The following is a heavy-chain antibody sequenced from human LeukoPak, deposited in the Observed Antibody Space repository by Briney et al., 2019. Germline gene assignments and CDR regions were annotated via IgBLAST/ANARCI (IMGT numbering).Heavy chain of an antibody. CDR1: GFTFSNYW. CDR3: ARYRSPQALILWFEDDYYYDMDV. J-gene: IGHJ6*02. D-gene: IGHD3-10*01. CDR2: IKQDGSEK. Sequence: PGGSLRLSCAASGFTFSNYWMTWVRQAPGKGLEWVANIKQDGSEKYYVDSVKGRFTISRDNAKNSLFLQMDSLRAEDTAVYFCARYRSPQALILWFEDDYYYDMDVWGQGTTVTVSS. V-gene: IGHV3-7*01.